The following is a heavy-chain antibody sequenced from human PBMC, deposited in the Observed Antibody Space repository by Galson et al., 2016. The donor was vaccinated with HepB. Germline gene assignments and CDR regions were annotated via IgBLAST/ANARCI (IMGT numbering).Heavy chain of an antibody. D-gene: IGHD2-21*02. CDR3: ARAFCGSDCYRYYYYYMDV. CDR2: IIPIFGSG. V-gene: IGHV1-69*13. J-gene: IGHJ6*03. Sequence: SVKVSCKASGDTFSNYAITWVRQAPGQGLEWMGGIIPIFGSGNYAQKFQGRVTTTADESTSTAYMELSSLRSEDTAVYYCARAFCGSDCYRYYYYYMDVWGKGTTVTVSS. CDR1: GDTFSNYA.